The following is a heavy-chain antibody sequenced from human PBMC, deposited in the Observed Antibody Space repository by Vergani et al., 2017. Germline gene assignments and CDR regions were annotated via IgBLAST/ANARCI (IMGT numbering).Heavy chain of an antibody. J-gene: IGHJ4*02. D-gene: IGHD6-13*01. CDR1: GYTFTSYA. Sequence: QVQLVQSGAEVKKPGASVKVSCKASGYTFTSYAMHWVRQAPGQRLEWMGWINAGNGNTKYSQKFQGRVTITRDTAASTAYMELSSLRSEDTAVYYCAGAGRGYSSSYDYWGQGTLVTVSS. V-gene: IGHV1-3*01. CDR3: AGAGRGYSSSYDY. CDR2: INAGNGNT.